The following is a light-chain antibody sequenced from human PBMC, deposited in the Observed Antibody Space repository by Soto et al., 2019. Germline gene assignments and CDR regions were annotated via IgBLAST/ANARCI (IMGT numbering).Light chain of an antibody. CDR3: QRYGSSPLT. V-gene: IGKV3-20*01. J-gene: IGKJ4*01. CDR2: DAS. Sequence: EIVLTQSPGTLSLSPGERATLSCRASQSVSSNYLAWYKQKPGQAPRLLIYDASSRATGIPDRFSGSGSGTDFTLTISRLEPEDLAVYYCQRYGSSPLTFGGGTKVEIK. CDR1: QSVSSNY.